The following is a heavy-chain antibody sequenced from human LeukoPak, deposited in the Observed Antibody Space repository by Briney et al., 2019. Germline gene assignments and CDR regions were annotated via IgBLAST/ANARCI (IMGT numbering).Heavy chain of an antibody. CDR1: GFTFSSYG. J-gene: IGHJ4*02. Sequence: GGSLRLSCAASGFTFSSYGMPWVRQAPGKGLEWVAVIWYDGSNKYYADSVKGRFTISRDNSKNTLYLQMNSLRAEDTAVYYCARAGXXXGPDYWGQGTLVTVSS. V-gene: IGHV3-33*01. CDR3: ARAGXXXGPDY. CDR2: IWYDGSNK.